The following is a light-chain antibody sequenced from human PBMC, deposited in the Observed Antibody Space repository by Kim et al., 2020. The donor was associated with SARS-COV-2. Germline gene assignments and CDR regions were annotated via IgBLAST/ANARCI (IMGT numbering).Light chain of an antibody. Sequence: PGERATLSCRASRSVSRNSLAWYQQKPGQAPKLLIYGASSRATGVPDRFSGSGSGTDFTLTINRLAPEDFAVYFCQQYDNSLLTFGGGTKVDIK. CDR2: GAS. J-gene: IGKJ4*01. CDR1: RSVSRNS. CDR3: QQYDNSLLT. V-gene: IGKV3-20*01.